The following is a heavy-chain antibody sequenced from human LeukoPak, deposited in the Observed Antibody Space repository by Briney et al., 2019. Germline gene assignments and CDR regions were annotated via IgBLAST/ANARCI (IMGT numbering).Heavy chain of an antibody. CDR3: ARRKYGDYGFTWFDP. J-gene: IGHJ5*02. V-gene: IGHV4-38-2*02. Sequence: PSETLSLTCTVSGYSISSGYYWGWIRQPPGKGLEWIGSIYYSGSTYYNPSLKSRVTISVDTSKNQFSLKLSSVTAADTAVYYCARRKYGDYGFTWFDPWGQGTLVTVSS. CDR2: IYYSGST. D-gene: IGHD4-17*01. CDR1: GYSISSGYY.